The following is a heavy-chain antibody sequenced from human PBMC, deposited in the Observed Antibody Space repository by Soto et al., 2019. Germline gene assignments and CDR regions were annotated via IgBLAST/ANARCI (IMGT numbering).Heavy chain of an antibody. CDR1: GGTFSSYT. CDR3: ARDWGHYYDSSGLAFDI. V-gene: IGHV1-69*04. CDR2: IIPILGIA. D-gene: IGHD3-22*01. Sequence: VKVSCKASGGTFSSYTISWVRQAPGQGLEWMGRIIPILGIANYAQKFQGRVTITADKSTSTAYMELSSLRSEDTAVYYCARDWGHYYDSSGLAFDIWGQGTMVTVSS. J-gene: IGHJ3*02.